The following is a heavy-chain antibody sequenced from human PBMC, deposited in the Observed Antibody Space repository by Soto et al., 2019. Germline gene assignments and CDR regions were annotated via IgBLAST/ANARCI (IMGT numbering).Heavy chain of an antibody. J-gene: IGHJ3*02. CDR1: GFTVSSNY. CDR3: ARLNCGMGGAFDI. V-gene: IGHV3-53*01. CDR2: IYSGGST. Sequence: EVQLVESGGGLIQPGGSLRLSCAASGFTVSSNYMSWVRQAPGKGLEWVSVIYSGGSTYYADSVKGRFTISRDNSKTTLYLQMNSPGAEDTDVYYCARLNCGMGGAFDIWGQGTMVTVSS. D-gene: IGHD7-27*01.